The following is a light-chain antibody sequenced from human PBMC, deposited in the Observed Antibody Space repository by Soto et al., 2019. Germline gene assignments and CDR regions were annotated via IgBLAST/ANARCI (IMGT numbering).Light chain of an antibody. V-gene: IGKV3-11*01. Sequence: EIVLPQSPATLSLSPGERATLSCRASQSVSSYLAWYQQKPGQAPRLLIYDASNSATAIPARFSGSGSGTDFTLTISSLEPEDFAVYYCQQRSNWPTFGQGTKLEIK. CDR3: QQRSNWPT. CDR1: QSVSSY. J-gene: IGKJ2*01. CDR2: DAS.